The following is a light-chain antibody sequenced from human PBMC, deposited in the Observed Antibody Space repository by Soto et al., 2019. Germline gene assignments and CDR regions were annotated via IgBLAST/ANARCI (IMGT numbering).Light chain of an antibody. CDR2: YDN. V-gene: IGLV3-21*04. Sequence: SYELTQPPSVSVAPGKTARITCGGDNIERKSVHWYQQKPGQAPVLVIYYDNDRPSGIPERFSGSNSGNTATLTISRVEGGDEADYYCQVWDTTSDHVVFGGGTKVTVL. J-gene: IGLJ2*01. CDR3: QVWDTTSDHVV. CDR1: NIERKS.